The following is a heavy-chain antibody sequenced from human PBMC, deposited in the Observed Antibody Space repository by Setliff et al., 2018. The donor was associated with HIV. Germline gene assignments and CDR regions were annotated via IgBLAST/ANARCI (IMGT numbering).Heavy chain of an antibody. V-gene: IGHV1-3*01. D-gene: IGHD3-10*01. J-gene: IGHJ6*02. CDR2: INAGNGKT. CDR1: GYTFSTYA. Sequence: ASVKVSCEASGYTFSTYAMHWVRQAPGQRLEWMGWINAGNGKTKYSQKFQGRVTIMRDTSASTAYMELSSLRSEDTAVYYCAREQVGFGPPRGMDVWGQGTTVTVAS. CDR3: AREQVGFGPPRGMDV.